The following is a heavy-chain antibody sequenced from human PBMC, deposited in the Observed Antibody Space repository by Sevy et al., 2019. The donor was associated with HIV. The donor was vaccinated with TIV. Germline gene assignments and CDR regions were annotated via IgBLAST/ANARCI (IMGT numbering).Heavy chain of an antibody. CDR3: AREYSSSETLHV. V-gene: IGHV4-59*01. CDR2: IHSSGST. CDR1: GGSIHNSY. Sequence: SETLSLTCTVSGGSIHNSYWSWIRQSPGKGLEWIGYIHSSGSTNGNPSVKGRVTISVDTSKNQFSLNLKSVTAADSGIYYCAREYSSSETLHVWGQGTTVTVSS. D-gene: IGHD6-13*01. J-gene: IGHJ6*02.